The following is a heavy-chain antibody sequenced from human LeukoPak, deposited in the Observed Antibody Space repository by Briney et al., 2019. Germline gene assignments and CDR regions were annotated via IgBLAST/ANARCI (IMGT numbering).Heavy chain of an antibody. V-gene: IGHV4-59*08. Sequence: SETLSLTCTVSGGSINNVYWSWIRQPPAQGLEWIGYISYSGNTNYSPSLRSRVTLSLDTSNNQYSLKVSSVTAADTAVYYCARRGGNNGYDRDWGQETLVTVSS. CDR3: ARRGGNNGYDRD. D-gene: IGHD5-12*01. CDR2: ISYSGNT. CDR1: GGSINNVY. J-gene: IGHJ4*02.